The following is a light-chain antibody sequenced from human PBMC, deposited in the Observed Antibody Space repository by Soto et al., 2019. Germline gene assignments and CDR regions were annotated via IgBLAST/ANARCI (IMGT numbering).Light chain of an antibody. CDR2: DVS. V-gene: IGLV2-14*01. J-gene: IGLJ1*01. CDR1: SSDVGGYNY. Sequence: QSVLTQPASVSGSPGQSITISYTGTSSDVGGYNYVSWYQQHPGKAHKLMIYDVSNRPSGVSNRSSGSKSGNTASLTISGLQAEDEADYYCSSYTSSSTLEGVFGTGTKVT. CDR3: SSYTSSSTLEGV.